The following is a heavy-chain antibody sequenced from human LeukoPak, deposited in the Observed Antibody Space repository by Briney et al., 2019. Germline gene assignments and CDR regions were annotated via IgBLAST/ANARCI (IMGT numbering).Heavy chain of an antibody. CDR3: ARDLELLWFGESPLGFDY. V-gene: IGHV1-8*01. CDR1: GYTFTSYD. D-gene: IGHD3-10*01. CDR2: MNPNSGNT. J-gene: IGHJ4*02. Sequence: ASVKVSCKASGYTFTSYDINWVRQATGQGLEWMGWMNPNSGNTGYAQKFQGRVTMTRDTSISTAYMELSRLRSDDTAVYYCARDLELLWFGESPLGFDYWGQGTLVTVSS.